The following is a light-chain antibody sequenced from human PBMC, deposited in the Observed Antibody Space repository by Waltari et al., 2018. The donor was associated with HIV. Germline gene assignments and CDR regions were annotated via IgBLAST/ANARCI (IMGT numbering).Light chain of an antibody. CDR1: SSNIGAGYD. CDR2: GNS. Sequence: QSELTQPPSVSAAPGQRVTISCTGSSSNIGAGYDVHWYQQVPGRAPKVVIYGNSKRPPGVPDRFSGSKSGSSASLVITGLQSEDEADYYCQSYDSNLSGLFGGGTKVTVL. V-gene: IGLV1-40*01. J-gene: IGLJ2*01. CDR3: QSYDSNLSGL.